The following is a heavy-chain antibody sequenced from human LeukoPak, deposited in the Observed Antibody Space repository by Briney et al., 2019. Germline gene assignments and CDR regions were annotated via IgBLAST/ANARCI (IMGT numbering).Heavy chain of an antibody. D-gene: IGHD2-2*02. J-gene: IGHJ5*02. CDR2: ISAYNGNT. Sequence: ASVKVSCKASGYTFTSYGISWVRQAPGQGLEWMGWISAYNGNTNYAQKLQGRVTMTTDTSTSTAYMELRSLRSDDTAVYYCARDYCSSTSCYMCNWFDPWGQGTLVTVSS. CDR3: ARDYCSSTSCYMCNWFDP. V-gene: IGHV1-18*01. CDR1: GYTFTSYG.